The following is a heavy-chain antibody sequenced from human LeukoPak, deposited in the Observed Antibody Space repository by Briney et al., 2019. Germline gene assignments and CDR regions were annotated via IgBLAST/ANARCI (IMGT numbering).Heavy chain of an antibody. CDR2: IYYSGST. V-gene: IGHV4-39*01. J-gene: IGHJ3*02. CDR1: GGSISSSSYY. CDR3: ARLFPLMVRGVSDAFDI. D-gene: IGHD3-10*01. Sequence: TSSETLSLTCTVSGGSISSSSYYWGWIRQPPGKGLEWIGSIYYSGSTYYNPSLKSRVTISVDTSKNQFSLKLSSVTAADTAVYYCARLFPLMVRGVSDAFDIWGQGTMVTVSS.